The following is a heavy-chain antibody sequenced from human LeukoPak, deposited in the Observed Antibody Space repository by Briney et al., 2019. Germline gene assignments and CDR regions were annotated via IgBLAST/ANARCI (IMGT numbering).Heavy chain of an antibody. Sequence: SETLSLTCAVYGGSFSGYYWSWIRQPPGKGLEWIGEINHSGSTNYNPSLKSQVTISVDTSKNQFSLKLSSVTAADTAAYYCARGPAMVRGVIGDYWGQGTLVTVSS. CDR1: GGSFSGYY. J-gene: IGHJ4*02. D-gene: IGHD3-10*01. CDR2: INHSGST. CDR3: ARGPAMVRGVIGDY. V-gene: IGHV4-34*01.